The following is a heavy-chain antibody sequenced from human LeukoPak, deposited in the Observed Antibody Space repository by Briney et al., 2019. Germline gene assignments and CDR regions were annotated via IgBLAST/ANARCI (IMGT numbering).Heavy chain of an antibody. CDR3: ARSHSGYDYYYYMDV. CDR2: ISAYNGNT. V-gene: IGHV1-18*01. J-gene: IGHJ6*03. D-gene: IGHD5-12*01. CDR1: GYTFTSYG. Sequence: ASVKVSCKASGYTFTSYGISWVRQAPGQGLEWMGWISAYNGNTNYAQKLQGRVTMTTDTSTSTAYMELRSLRSEDTAVYYCARSHSGYDYYYYMDVWGKGTTVTISS.